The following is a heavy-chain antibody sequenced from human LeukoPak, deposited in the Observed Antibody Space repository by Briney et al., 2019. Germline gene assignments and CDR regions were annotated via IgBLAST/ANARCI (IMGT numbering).Heavy chain of an antibody. D-gene: IGHD5-18*01. V-gene: IGHV4-59*01. CDR2: IYYSGST. J-gene: IGHJ4*02. CDR3: ARGGYNYGDEIDY. CDR1: GGSISNYY. Sequence: PSETLSLTCTVSGGSISNYYWSWIRQPPGKGLEWIGYIYYSGSTNYNPSLKSRVTISVDTSKNQFSLKLSSVTAADTAVYYCARGGYNYGDEIDYWGQGTLVTVSS.